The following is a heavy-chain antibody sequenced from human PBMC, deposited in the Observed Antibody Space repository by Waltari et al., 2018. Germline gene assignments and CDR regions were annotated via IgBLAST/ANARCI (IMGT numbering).Heavy chain of an antibody. Sequence: EVQLVVSGGGLVQPGGSLRLSCAASGFTFINFWMEWVRQAPGKGLEWVANIKEDGSERHYIDSVKGRFTISRDNAKNLLYLEMNSLRAGDTAVYYCSVSLNSWGQGTLVTVSS. J-gene: IGHJ4*02. CDR2: IKEDGSER. CDR3: SVSLNS. CDR1: GFTFINFW. V-gene: IGHV3-7*01.